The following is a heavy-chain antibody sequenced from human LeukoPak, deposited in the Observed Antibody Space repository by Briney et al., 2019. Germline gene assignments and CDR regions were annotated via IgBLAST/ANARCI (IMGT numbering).Heavy chain of an antibody. CDR1: GFTFSTYT. J-gene: IGHJ4*02. Sequence: GSLRLSCAASGFTFSTYTMYWVRHPPGKRLEWVSIIGSSGGGIHYADSVKGRFTISRDNSKNALYLQMNSLRVEDTAVYYCAIDPNWGTHSWGQGTLVIVSS. CDR3: AIDPNWGTHS. CDR2: IGSSGGGI. V-gene: IGHV3-23*01. D-gene: IGHD7-27*01.